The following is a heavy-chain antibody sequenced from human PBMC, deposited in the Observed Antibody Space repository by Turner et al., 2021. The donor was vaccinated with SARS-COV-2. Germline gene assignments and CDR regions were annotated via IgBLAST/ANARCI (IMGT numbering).Heavy chain of an antibody. V-gene: IGHV3-23*01. CDR1: GFTFSSYA. J-gene: IGHJ6*02. CDR3: ARGGHYYYGLDV. CDR2: ISGSGGST. Sequence: EVQLLESGGGLVQPGGSLRLSCAASGFTFSSYAMSWVRQAPGKGLEWVSAISGSGGSTFYSDSVKGRFTISRDNSKNTLYLQMNSLRAEDTAVYYCARGGHYYYGLDVWGQGTTVTVSS. D-gene: IGHD3-10*01.